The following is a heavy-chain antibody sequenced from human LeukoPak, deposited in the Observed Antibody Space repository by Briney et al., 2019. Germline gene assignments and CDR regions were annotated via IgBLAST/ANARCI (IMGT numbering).Heavy chain of an antibody. V-gene: IGHV1-8*01. J-gene: IGHJ4*02. Sequence: ASVKVSCKATGYTFTSYDINWVRQASGQGIEWMGWMNPNSGNTGYAQKFQGRVTMTRNTSVSTAYMELSSLRSEDTAVYYCARRNTGVVAGLDCWGQGTLVTVSS. D-gene: IGHD5-18*01. CDR2: MNPNSGNT. CDR1: GYTFTSYD. CDR3: ARRNTGVVAGLDC.